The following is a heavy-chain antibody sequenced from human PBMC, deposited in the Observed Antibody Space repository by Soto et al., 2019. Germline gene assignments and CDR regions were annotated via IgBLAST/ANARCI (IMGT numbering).Heavy chain of an antibody. CDR1: GFTFSTFA. V-gene: IGHV3-23*01. D-gene: IGHD2-21*01. CDR2: IRASGAGT. J-gene: IGHJ5*02. CDR3: AKCGVLMRTSGGWCKWFDP. Sequence: EVQLLESGGSLVQPGESLRLSCAASGFTFSTFAMNWVRQAPGGGLEWVSSIRASGAGTTYADSVKGRFTISRDNSKNTLYLQMNTLRAEDTAVYYCAKCGVLMRTSGGWCKWFDPWGQGTLVIVSS.